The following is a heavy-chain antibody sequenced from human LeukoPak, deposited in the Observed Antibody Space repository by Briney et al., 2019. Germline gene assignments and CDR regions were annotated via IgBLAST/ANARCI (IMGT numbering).Heavy chain of an antibody. V-gene: IGHV4-39*01. CDR1: GGSISSSSYY. CDR2: IYYSGST. Sequence: SDTLSLTCTVSGGSISSSSYYWGWIRQPPGKGLEWIGSIYYSGSTYYNPSLKSRVTISVDTSKNQFSLKLSSVTAADTAVYYCASLCSGGSCYFDYWGQGTLVTVSS. D-gene: IGHD2-15*01. J-gene: IGHJ4*02. CDR3: ASLCSGGSCYFDY.